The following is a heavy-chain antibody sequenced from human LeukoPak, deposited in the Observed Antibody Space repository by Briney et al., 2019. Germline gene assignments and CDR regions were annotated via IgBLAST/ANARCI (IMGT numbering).Heavy chain of an antibody. CDR1: GGSISSYY. CDR3: ARDGDGYNYRWFDP. CDR2: IYYSGST. J-gene: IGHJ5*02. V-gene: IGHV4-59*01. D-gene: IGHD5-24*01. Sequence: PSETLSLTCTVSGGSISSYYWSWIRQPPGKGLEWIGYIYYSGSTNYKPSLKSRVTISVDTSKNQFPLKLSSVTAADTAVYYCARDGDGYNYRWFDPWGQGTLVTVSS.